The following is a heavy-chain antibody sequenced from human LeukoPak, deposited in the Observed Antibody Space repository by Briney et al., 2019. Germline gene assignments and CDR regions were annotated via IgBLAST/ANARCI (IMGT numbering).Heavy chain of an antibody. Sequence: ASVKVSCKASGYTFTGSYMHWVRQAPGQGFEWIGWISPASGATKYAQNFQGRVTLTTDTSITTAYMELSSLTSDDTASYYCLDEHGGWGQGTPVTVSS. CDR2: ISPASGAT. V-gene: IGHV1-2*02. CDR3: LDEHGG. D-gene: IGHD3-16*01. J-gene: IGHJ4*02. CDR1: GYTFTGSY.